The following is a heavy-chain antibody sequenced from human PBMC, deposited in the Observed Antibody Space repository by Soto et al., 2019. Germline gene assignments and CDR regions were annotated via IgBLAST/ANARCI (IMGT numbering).Heavy chain of an antibody. Sequence: QVQLVQSGAEMKKPGSPVKVSCQSSGGTFNTYAMNWVRQAPGQGPEWMGDISPMFGAANYAPKFQGRVTITADESTGTSYMQFSSSTSEDTALNFSAREVQVHTPAFVLWGQGNLVTVSS. CDR3: AREVQVHTPAFVL. D-gene: IGHD3-10*01. V-gene: IGHV1-69*19. CDR2: ISPMFGAA. J-gene: IGHJ4*02. CDR1: GGTFNTYA.